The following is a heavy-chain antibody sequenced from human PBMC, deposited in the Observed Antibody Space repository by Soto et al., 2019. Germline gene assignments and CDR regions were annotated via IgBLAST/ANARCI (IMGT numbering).Heavy chain of an antibody. Sequence: EVQLLESGGGLVQPGGSLRLSCAASGFTFSNYGMNWVRQAPGKGLEWVSGISGRGDDTHYADSVKGRFTISRDSSKNTLYLKMNNLRAEDTAVYYCAKQSPYSNSWYEIDYWGQGTLVTVSS. CDR1: GFTFSNYG. V-gene: IGHV3-23*01. J-gene: IGHJ4*02. D-gene: IGHD6-13*01. CDR3: AKQSPYSNSWYEIDY. CDR2: ISGRGDDT.